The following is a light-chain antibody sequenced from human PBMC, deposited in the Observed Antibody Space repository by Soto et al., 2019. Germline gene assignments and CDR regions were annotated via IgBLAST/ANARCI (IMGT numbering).Light chain of an antibody. Sequence: QSVLTQPASVSGSPGRSVTISCTGTSTDVGDFNYVSWYQHLPGRAPKLIIYDVTNRPSVISYRFSASKSGRTASLTISGLQAEDEADYYGSSYSSSTTHVVFGGGTKLTV. V-gene: IGLV2-14*03. CDR2: DVT. J-gene: IGLJ2*01. CDR3: SSYSSSTTHVV. CDR1: STDVGDFNY.